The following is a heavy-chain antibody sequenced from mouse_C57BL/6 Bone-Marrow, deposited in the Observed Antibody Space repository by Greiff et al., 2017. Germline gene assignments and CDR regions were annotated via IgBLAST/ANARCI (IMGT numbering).Heavy chain of an antibody. D-gene: IGHD4-1*01. CDR3: ARSFNWEFAY. CDR1: GYTFTSYT. J-gene: IGHJ3*01. Sequence: QVQLQESGAELARPGASVKMSCKASGYTFTSYTMHWVKQRPGQGLEWIGYINPSSGYTKYNQKFKDKATLTADKSSSTAYMQLSSLTSEDSAVYYCARSFNWEFAYWGQGTLVTVSA. CDR2: INPSSGYT. V-gene: IGHV1-4*01.